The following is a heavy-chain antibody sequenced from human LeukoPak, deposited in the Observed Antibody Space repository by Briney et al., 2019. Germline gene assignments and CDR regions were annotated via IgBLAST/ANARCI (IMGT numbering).Heavy chain of an antibody. CDR3: ARGVNDFWSGYYTTAYNWFDP. CDR2: MNPNSGNT. Sequence: ASVKVSCKASGYTFTSYDINWVRQDTGQGLEWMGWMNPNSGNTGYAQKFQGRVTITRNTSISTAYMELSSLRSEDTAVYYCARGVNDFWSGYYTTAYNWFDPWGQGTLVTVSS. D-gene: IGHD3-3*01. J-gene: IGHJ5*02. V-gene: IGHV1-8*03. CDR1: GYTFTSYD.